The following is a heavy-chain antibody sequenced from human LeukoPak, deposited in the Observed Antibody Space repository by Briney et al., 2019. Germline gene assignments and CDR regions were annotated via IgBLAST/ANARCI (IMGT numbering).Heavy chain of an antibody. D-gene: IGHD2-8*02. CDR3: ARHAGYCTGGECYSFYYFDY. V-gene: IGHV5-51*01. CDR2: IHPGDSDT. CDR1: GYTFTNYW. J-gene: IGHJ4*02. Sequence: GESLKISCKASGYTFTNYWIGWVRHTPGKGLEWMGIIHPGDSDTRYRTSFQGQVTMSVDESTSTAYLHWTSLKASDTAIYYCARHAGYCTGGECYSFYYFDYWGQGTLVTVPS.